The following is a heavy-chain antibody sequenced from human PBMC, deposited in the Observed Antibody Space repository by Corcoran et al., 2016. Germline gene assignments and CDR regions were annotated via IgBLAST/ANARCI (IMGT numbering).Heavy chain of an antibody. CDR1: GFIFSAYW. Sequence: EVQLVESGGGLVQPGGSLRLSCAASGFIFSAYWMSWVRQIPGKGLEWVAHIKQDGNEKYYVDSVKGRFTISRDKAINSLYLQMNSLRAEDTAVYYCTSWDSSSSYWGQGTLISVSS. V-gene: IGHV3-7*01. CDR2: IKQDGNEK. CDR3: TSWDSSSSY. J-gene: IGHJ4*02. D-gene: IGHD6-6*01.